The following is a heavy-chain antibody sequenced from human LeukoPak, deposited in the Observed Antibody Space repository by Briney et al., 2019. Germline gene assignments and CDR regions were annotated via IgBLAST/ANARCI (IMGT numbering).Heavy chain of an antibody. CDR2: IKSKTDGGTT. J-gene: IGHJ4*02. Sequence: PGRSLRLSCAASGFTFSNAWMSWVRQAPGKGLEWVGRIKSKTDGGTTDYAAPVKGRFTISRDDSKNTLYLQMNSLKTEDTAVYYCTPHGDYGDHGGYWGQGTLVTVSS. CDR1: GFTFSNAW. D-gene: IGHD4-17*01. V-gene: IGHV3-15*01. CDR3: TPHGDYGDHGGY.